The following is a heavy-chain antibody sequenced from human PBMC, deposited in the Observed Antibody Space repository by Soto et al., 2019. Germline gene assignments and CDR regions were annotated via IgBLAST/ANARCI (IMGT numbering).Heavy chain of an antibody. CDR1: GFSLCSKG. CDR3: ASSLSPAGYYFCGMNV. D-gene: IGHD3-3*01. Sequence: PGGSLRLSSAAAGFSLCSKGMSWVRQAPGNGLEWVSSLSGSSGSAYYADSVKGRFTISRDNSKNTPYLQMRILRAEDTAVFYCASSLSPAGYYFCGMNVWGQGTTVT. V-gene: IGHV3-23*01. CDR2: LSGSSGSA. J-gene: IGHJ6*02.